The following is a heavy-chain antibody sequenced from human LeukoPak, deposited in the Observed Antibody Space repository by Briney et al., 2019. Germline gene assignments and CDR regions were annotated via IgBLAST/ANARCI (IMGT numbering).Heavy chain of an antibody. CDR2: ISATKDGT. CDR3: TTNPYFDY. D-gene: IGHD2-8*01. Sequence: GGSLRLSCAASGFTFDAYAMHWVRQAPGKGLEWVSGISATKDGTYYADSVKGRFTISRDNSKNTLYLQMSNLRAEDTAVYYCTTNPYFDYWGQGALVTVSS. J-gene: IGHJ4*02. CDR1: GFTFDAYA. V-gene: IGHV3-23*01.